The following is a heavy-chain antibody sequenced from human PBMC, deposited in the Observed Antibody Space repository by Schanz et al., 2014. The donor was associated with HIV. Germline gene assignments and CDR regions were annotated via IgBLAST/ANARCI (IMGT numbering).Heavy chain of an antibody. Sequence: EVQLLESGGGLLQPGGSLRLSCAASGFSFSSYAMSWVRQAPGKGLEWVSVISDSGGSTYYADSVKGRFTISRDKSKNTLYLQMNSLRAEDTAVYYWAKGGRDILSYYGMDVWGQGTTVTVSS. D-gene: IGHD2-15*01. CDR3: AKGGRDILSYYGMDV. J-gene: IGHJ6*02. CDR2: ISDSGGST. CDR1: GFSFSSYA. V-gene: IGHV3-23*01.